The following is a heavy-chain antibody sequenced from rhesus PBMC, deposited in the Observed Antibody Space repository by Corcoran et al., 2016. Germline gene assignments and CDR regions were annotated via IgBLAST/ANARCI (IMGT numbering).Heavy chain of an antibody. Sequence: QVQLQESGPGLVKPSETLSLTCAVSGGSISGYYWNWIRQPPGKGLEWVGYSGGSRGATYHTPSLKSRVTISTATAKDQFSLKLSSVAAADTAVYYCARRATGIAAARFSLDSWGQGVVVTVSS. J-gene: IGHJ6*01. CDR2: SGGSRGAT. V-gene: IGHV4-165*02. CDR1: GGSISGYY. D-gene: IGHD6-25*01. CDR3: ARRATGIAAARFSLDS.